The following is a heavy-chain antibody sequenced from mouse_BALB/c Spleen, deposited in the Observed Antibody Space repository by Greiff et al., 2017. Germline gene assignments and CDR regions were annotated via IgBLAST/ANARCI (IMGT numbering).Heavy chain of an antibody. CDR3: ARNQGVYYGNYDAMDY. J-gene: IGHJ4*01. CDR2: IWSGGST. V-gene: IGHV2-2*02. Sequence: VQLLQSGPGLVQPSQSLSITCTVSGFSLTSYGVHWVRQSPGKGLEWLGVIWSGGSTDYNAAFISRLSISKDNSKSQVFFKMNSLQANDTAIYYCARNQGVYYGNYDAMDYWGQGTSVTVSS. CDR1: GFSLTSYG. D-gene: IGHD2-1*01.